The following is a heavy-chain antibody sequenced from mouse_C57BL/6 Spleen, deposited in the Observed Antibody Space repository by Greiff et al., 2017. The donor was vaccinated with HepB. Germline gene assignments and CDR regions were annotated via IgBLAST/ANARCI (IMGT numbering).Heavy chain of an antibody. J-gene: IGHJ1*03. D-gene: IGHD1-1*01. CDR2: ISDGGSYT. Sequence: EVQRVESGGGLVKPGGSLKLSCAASGFTFSSYAMSWVRQTPEKRLEWVATISDGGSYTYYPDNLKGRFTISRDNAKNNLYLQMSHLKSEDTAMYYCARGDYYGSSHWYFDVWGTGTTVTVSS. CDR1: GFTFSSYA. V-gene: IGHV5-4*01. CDR3: ARGDYYGSSHWYFDV.